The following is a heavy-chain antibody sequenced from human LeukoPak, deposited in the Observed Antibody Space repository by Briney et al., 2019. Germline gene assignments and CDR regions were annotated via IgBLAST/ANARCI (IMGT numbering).Heavy chain of an antibody. J-gene: IGHJ4*02. Sequence: GGSLRLSCTASGFNFSYYAMHWVRQAPGKGLAWVALIWFDGSNEYYEDSVKGRFTISRDNSKDTVFLQMNGLTVDDTAVYYCARLVGGTTGATDCWGQGSLVSVS. CDR2: IWFDGSNE. D-gene: IGHD1-26*01. CDR3: ARLVGGTTGATDC. V-gene: IGHV3-33*01. CDR1: GFNFSYYA.